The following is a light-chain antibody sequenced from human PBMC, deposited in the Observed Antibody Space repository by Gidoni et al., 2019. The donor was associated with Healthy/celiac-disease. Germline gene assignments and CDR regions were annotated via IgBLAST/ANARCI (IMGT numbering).Light chain of an antibody. J-gene: IGKJ2*01. CDR1: QSVSSSY. CDR3: QQYGSSPYT. CDR2: GAS. V-gene: IGKV3-20*01. Sequence: EIVLTQSPGTLSLYPGERATLSCRASQSVSSSYLAWYQQKPGQAPRLLIYGASSRATGIPDRFSGSGSGTDFTLTISRLEPEDFAVYYGQQYGSSPYTFGQGPSWRSN.